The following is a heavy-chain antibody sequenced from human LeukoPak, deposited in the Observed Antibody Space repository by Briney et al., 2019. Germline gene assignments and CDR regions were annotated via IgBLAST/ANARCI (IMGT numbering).Heavy chain of an antibody. CDR2: IIPIFGTA. Sequence: GASVKVSCKASGGTFSSYAISWVRQAPGQGLEWMGGIIPIFGTANYAQKFQGRVTITADESTSTAYMELSSLRSEDTAVYYCARELSPILESGYFLFDYWGQGTLVTVSS. V-gene: IGHV1-69*13. J-gene: IGHJ4*02. CDR3: ARELSPILESGYFLFDY. D-gene: IGHD3-3*01. CDR1: GGTFSSYA.